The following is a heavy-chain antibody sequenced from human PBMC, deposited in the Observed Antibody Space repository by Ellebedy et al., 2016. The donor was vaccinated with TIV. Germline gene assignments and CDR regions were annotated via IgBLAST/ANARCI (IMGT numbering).Heavy chain of an antibody. V-gene: IGHV3-30-3*01. J-gene: IGHJ3*02. CDR3: AREGEPVGATFGAFDI. CDR1: GFTFSSYA. Sequence: PGGSLTLSCAASGFTFSSYAMHWVRQAPGKGLEWVAVISYDGSNKYYADSVKGRFTISRDNSKNTLYLQMNSLRAEDTAVYYWAREGEPVGATFGAFDIWGQGTMVTVSS. CDR2: ISYDGSNK. D-gene: IGHD1-26*01.